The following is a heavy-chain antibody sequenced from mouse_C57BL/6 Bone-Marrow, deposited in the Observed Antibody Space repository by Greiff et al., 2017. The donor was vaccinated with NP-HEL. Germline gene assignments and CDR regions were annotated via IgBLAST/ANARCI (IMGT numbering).Heavy chain of an antibody. CDR2: ISNGGGST. CDR3: ARHSDGYPAWFAY. CDR1: GFTFSDYY. D-gene: IGHD2-3*01. V-gene: IGHV5-12*01. Sequence: EVKLVESGGGLVQPGGSLKLSCAASGFTFSDYYMYWVRQTPEKRLEWVAYISNGGGSTYYPDTVKGRFTISRDNAKNTLYLQMSRLKSEDTAMYYCARHSDGYPAWFAYWGHVTLVTVSA. J-gene: IGHJ3*01.